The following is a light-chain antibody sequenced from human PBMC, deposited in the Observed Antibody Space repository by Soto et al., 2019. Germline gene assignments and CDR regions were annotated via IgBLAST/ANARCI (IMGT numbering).Light chain of an antibody. CDR2: EVS. J-gene: IGLJ3*02. CDR3: CSYAGSSTLV. CDR1: SSDVGNYNL. Sequence: QSVLTQPASVSGSPGQSITISCTGTSSDVGNYNLVSWYQQHPGEAPKLMIYEVSKRPSGVSNRFSGSKSGNTASLTISGLQAEDEADYYCCSYAGSSTLVFGGGTKLTVL. V-gene: IGLV2-23*02.